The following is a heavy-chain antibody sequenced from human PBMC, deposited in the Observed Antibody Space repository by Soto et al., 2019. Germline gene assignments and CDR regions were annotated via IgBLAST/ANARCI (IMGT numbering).Heavy chain of an antibody. D-gene: IGHD1-26*01. CDR2: IYPGDSDT. J-gene: IGHJ3*02. V-gene: IGHV5-51*01. Sequence: GESLKISCKGSGYSFTSYWIGWVRQMPGKGLEWMGIIYPGDSDTRYSPSFQGQVTISADKSISTAYLQWSSLKASDTAMYYCARVEVGATTPDAFNIWGQGTMVTVSS. CDR3: ARVEVGATTPDAFNI. CDR1: GYSFTSYW.